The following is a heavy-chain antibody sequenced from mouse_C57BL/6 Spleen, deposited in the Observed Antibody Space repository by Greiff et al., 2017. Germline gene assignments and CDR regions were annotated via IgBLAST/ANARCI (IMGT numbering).Heavy chain of an antibody. CDR2: IDPNSGGT. J-gene: IGHJ1*03. CDR1: GYTFTSYW. D-gene: IGHD1-2*01. Sequence: QVQLQQPGAELVKPGASVKLSCKASGYTFTSYWMHWVKQRPGRGLEWIGRIDPNSGGTKYNEKFKSKATLTVDKPSSTAYMPLSSLTSEDSAVYYCARRGGNDGASYWYFDVWGTGTTVTVSS. CDR3: ARRGGNDGASYWYFDV. V-gene: IGHV1-72*01.